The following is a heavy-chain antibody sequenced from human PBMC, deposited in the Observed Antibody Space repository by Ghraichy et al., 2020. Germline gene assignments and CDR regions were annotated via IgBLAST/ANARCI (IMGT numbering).Heavy chain of an antibody. CDR2: INHSGST. CDR3: ARARKTLTPFDY. J-gene: IGHJ4*02. D-gene: IGHD4-23*01. Sequence: SETLSPTCAVYGGSFSGYYWSWIRQPPGKGLEWIGEINHSGSTNYNPSLKSRVTISVDTSKNQFSLKLSSVTAADTAVYYCARARKTLTPFDYWGQGTLVTVSS. CDR1: GGSFSGYY. V-gene: IGHV4-34*01.